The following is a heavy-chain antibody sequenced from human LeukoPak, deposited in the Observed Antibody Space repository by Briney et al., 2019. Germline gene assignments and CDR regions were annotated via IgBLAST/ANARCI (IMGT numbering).Heavy chain of an antibody. D-gene: IGHD4-11*01. J-gene: IGHJ6*03. CDR1: GGSISSYY. CDR2: IHYSGST. CDR3: ARASVTYYYYYYMDV. Sequence: MSSETLSLTCTVSGGSISSYYWSWLRQPPGKGLEWIGYIHYSGSTNYNPSLKSRVTISVDTSKNQFSLKLSSVTAADTAVYYCARASVTYYYYYYMDVWGKGTTVTVSS. V-gene: IGHV4-59*01.